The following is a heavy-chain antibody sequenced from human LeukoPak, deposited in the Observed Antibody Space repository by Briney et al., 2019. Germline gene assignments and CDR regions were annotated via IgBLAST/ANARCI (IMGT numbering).Heavy chain of an antibody. CDR3: ARKTGFFLSDP. J-gene: IGHJ5*02. V-gene: IGHV3-23*01. D-gene: IGHD2/OR15-2a*01. CDR1: GFTFSSYA. CDR2: ITGSGGAT. Sequence: QPGGSLLLSCAASGFTFSSYAMTWVRQAPGKGLEWVSSITGSGGATYYADSVEGRFTISRDNSKNTLYLQMNSLGAEDTAVYYCARKTGFFLSDPWGQGTLVTVSS.